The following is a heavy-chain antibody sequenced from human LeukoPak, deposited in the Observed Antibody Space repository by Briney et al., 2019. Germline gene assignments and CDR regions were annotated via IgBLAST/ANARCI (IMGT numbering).Heavy chain of an antibody. D-gene: IGHD3-10*01. V-gene: IGHV3-11*04. CDR1: GFTFSNTW. Sequence: TGGSLRLSCAASGFTFSNTWMSWIRQAPGKGLEWVSYISSSGSTIYYADSVKGRFTISRDNAKNSLYLQMNSLRAEDTAVYYCAREELWFGESPLVDYWGQGTLVTVSS. J-gene: IGHJ4*02. CDR3: AREELWFGESPLVDY. CDR2: ISSSGSTI.